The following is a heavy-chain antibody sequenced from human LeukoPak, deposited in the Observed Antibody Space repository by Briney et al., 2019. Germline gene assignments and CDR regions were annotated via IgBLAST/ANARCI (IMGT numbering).Heavy chain of an antibody. CDR2: INHSGST. CDR1: GGSISSSSYY. CDR3: ARAMWSGILGTAFDI. V-gene: IGHV4-39*07. Sequence: PSETLSLTCTVSGGSISSSSYYWGWIRQPPGKGLEWIGEINHSGSTNYNPSLKSRVTTSVDTSKNQFSLKLSSVTAADTAVYYCARAMWSGILGTAFDIWGQGTMVTVSS. D-gene: IGHD3-3*01. J-gene: IGHJ3*02.